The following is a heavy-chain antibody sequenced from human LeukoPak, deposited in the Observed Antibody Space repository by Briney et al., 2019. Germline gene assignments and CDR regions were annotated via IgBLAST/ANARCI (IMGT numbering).Heavy chain of an antibody. CDR3: ARGLGYCSGGSCLGPDWFDP. Sequence: SETLSLTCTVSGGSISSYYWSWLRQPPGKGLEWIGYIYYSGSTNYNPSLKSRVTISVDTSKNQFSLKLSSVTAADTAVYYCARGLGYCSGGSCLGPDWFDPWGQGTLVTVSS. V-gene: IGHV4-59*01. CDR2: IYYSGST. CDR1: GGSISSYY. D-gene: IGHD2-15*01. J-gene: IGHJ5*02.